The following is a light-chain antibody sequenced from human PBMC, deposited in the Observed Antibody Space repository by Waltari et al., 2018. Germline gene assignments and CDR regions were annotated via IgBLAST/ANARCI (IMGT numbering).Light chain of an antibody. CDR2: GAS. CDR1: QSVSDSR. J-gene: IGKJ1*01. V-gene: IGKV3-20*01. CDR3: RQYGGSPRT. Sequence: DIVLPPSPGTLSLSPGERATLSCRASQSVSDSRLACYQQRPGQPPRRLIYGASNRATGIPDRFRGSGSATDFTLTISRLDPADFAVYYCRQYGGSPRTFGQGTKGEI.